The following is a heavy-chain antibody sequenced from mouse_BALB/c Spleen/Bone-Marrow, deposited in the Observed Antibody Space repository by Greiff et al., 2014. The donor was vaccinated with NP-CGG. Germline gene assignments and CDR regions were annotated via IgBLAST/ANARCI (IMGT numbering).Heavy chain of an antibody. CDR1: GFKIKDTY. D-gene: IGHD2-3*01. V-gene: IGHV14-3*02. CDR2: IDPANGNT. CDR3: ARWLLNYYAMDY. Sequence: VQLKESGAELVKPGASVKLSCTASGFKIKDTYMHWGKQRPEKGLEWIGRIDPANGNTKYDPKFQGKATITADTSSNTAYLQLSSLTSEDTAVYYCARWLLNYYAMDYWGQGTSVTVSS. J-gene: IGHJ4*01.